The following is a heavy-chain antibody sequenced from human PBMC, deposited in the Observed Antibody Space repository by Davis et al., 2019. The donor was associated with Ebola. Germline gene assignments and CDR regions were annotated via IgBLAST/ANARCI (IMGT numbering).Heavy chain of an antibody. J-gene: IGHJ4*02. CDR2: ISSSSSYI. Sequence: GESLKISCAASGFTFSTYGMNWVRQAPGKGLEWVSYISSSSSYIYYADSVKGRFTISRDNAKNSLYLQMNSLRAEDTAVYYCARDPYYGDYGWGQGTLVTVSS. CDR1: GFTFSTYG. V-gene: IGHV3-21*01. CDR3: ARDPYYGDYG. D-gene: IGHD4-17*01.